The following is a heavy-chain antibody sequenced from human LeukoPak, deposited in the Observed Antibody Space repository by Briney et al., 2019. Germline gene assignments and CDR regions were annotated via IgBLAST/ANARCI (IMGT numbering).Heavy chain of an antibody. D-gene: IGHD3-3*01. CDR2: IKLDGSEK. CDR3: ARGGGDY. V-gene: IGHV3-7*01. CDR1: GFTPSSYS. J-gene: IGHJ4*02. Sequence: GGSLRLSCAASGFTPSSYSTNWVRPAPGKGLGWVANIKLDGSEKYYVDSVKGRLTTSRDNAESSLYLQMNSLRAEDTAVYYCARGGGDYWGRGTPVTVSS.